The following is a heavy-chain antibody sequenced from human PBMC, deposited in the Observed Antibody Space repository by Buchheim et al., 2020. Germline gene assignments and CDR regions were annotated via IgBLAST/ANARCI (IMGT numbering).Heavy chain of an antibody. V-gene: IGHV4-30-4*01. CDR3: ARDIGAYYYDSSGYTEVGMGV. D-gene: IGHD3-22*01. CDR2: IYYSGST. J-gene: IGHJ6*02. CDR1: GGSISSGDYY. Sequence: QVQLQESGPGLVKPSQTLSLTCTVSGGSISSGDYYWSWIRQPPGKGLEWIGYIYYSGSTYYNPSLKSRVTISVDTSKNQFSLKLSSVTAADTAVYYCARDIGAYYYDSSGYTEVGMGVWGQGT.